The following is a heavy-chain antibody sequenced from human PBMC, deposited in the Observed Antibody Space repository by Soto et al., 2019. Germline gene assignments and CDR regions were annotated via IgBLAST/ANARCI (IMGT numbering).Heavy chain of an antibody. D-gene: IGHD3-22*01. V-gene: IGHV1-3*01. Sequence: ASVKVSCKASGYTFTSYAMHWVRQAPGQRLEWMGWINAGNGNTKYSQKFQGRVTITRDTSASTAYMELSSLRSEDTAVYYCARDASHHNYDSSGDCFDPWGQGTLVTVSS. CDR3: ARDASHHNYDSSGDCFDP. CDR1: GYTFTSYA. J-gene: IGHJ5*02. CDR2: INAGNGNT.